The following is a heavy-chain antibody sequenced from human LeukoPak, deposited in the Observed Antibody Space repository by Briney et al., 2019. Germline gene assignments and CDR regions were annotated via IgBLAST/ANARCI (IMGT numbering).Heavy chain of an antibody. CDR1: GGTFSSYA. V-gene: IGHV1-69*05. CDR2: IIPIFGTA. CDR3: ARSIFGVVINPPYNWFDP. D-gene: IGHD3-3*01. Sequence: SVKVSCKASGGTFSSYAISWVRQAPGQGLEWMGGIIPIFGTANYAQRFQGRVTITTDESTSTAYMELSSLRSEDTAVYYCARSIFGVVINPPYNWFDPWGQGTLVTVSS. J-gene: IGHJ5*02.